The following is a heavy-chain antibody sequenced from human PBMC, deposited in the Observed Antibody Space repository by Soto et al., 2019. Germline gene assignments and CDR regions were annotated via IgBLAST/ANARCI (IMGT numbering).Heavy chain of an antibody. J-gene: IGHJ4*02. V-gene: IGHV1-2*02. CDR3: ARGSVIAAAGTNFDY. Sequence: ASVEVSCKASGYTFTGYYIHWVRQAPGQGLEWMGWINPNSGGTNYAQKFQGRVTMTRDTSISTAYMELSRLRSDDTAVYYCARGSVIAAAGTNFDYWGQGTLVTVSS. D-gene: IGHD6-13*01. CDR2: INPNSGGT. CDR1: GYTFTGYY.